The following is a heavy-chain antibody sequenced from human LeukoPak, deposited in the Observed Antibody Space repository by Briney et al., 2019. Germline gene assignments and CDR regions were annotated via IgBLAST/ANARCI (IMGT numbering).Heavy chain of an antibody. Sequence: ASVKVSCKASGYTFTDYYMHWVRQVPGQGLEWMGWINPNSGATNYPQKFQGRVTMTRDTSISTAYMELSRLRSDDTAVYYCASGYAAYGGVIDYWGQGTLVTVSS. J-gene: IGHJ4*02. CDR1: GYTFTDYY. D-gene: IGHD4-23*01. V-gene: IGHV1-2*02. CDR2: INPNSGAT. CDR3: ASGYAAYGGVIDY.